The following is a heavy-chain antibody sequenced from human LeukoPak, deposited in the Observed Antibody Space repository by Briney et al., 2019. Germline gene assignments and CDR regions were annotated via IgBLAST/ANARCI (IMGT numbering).Heavy chain of an antibody. D-gene: IGHD5-24*01. CDR1: GFTFGSYSMN. V-gene: IGHV4-59*04. CDR3: AKSDGYGLIDY. CDR2: IYYSGST. J-gene: IGHJ4*02. Sequence: GSLRLSCAASGFTFGSYSMNWVRQPPGKGLDWIGNIYYSGSTYYNPSLKSRVTISVDSSKNQFSLRLSSVTTADTAVYYCAKSDGYGLIDYWGQGTLVTVSS.